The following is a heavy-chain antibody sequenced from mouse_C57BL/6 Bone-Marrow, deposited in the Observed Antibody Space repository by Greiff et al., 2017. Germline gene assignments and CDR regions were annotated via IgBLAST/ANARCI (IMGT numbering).Heavy chain of an antibody. Sequence: VQLQQSGADLVRPGGSVKLSCKASGFTFSDYYINWVQQRPGQGLEWIARIYPGSGNTYYNEKVKGKATLTAEIYSSTACMQLDSLTSEDSAVYFCAIIFYGYSMDVWGTGTSVTVSS. CDR3: AIIFYGYSMDV. J-gene: IGHJ4*01. CDR1: GFTFSDYY. CDR2: IYPGSGNT. V-gene: IGHV1-76*01. D-gene: IGHD2-1*01.